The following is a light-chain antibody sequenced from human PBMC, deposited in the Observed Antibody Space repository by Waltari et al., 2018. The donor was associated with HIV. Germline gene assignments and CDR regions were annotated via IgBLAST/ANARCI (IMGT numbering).Light chain of an antibody. J-gene: IGLJ1*01. CDR3: CAYAAAHISYV. Sequence: QSALTQPPSVSGSPGQSVTISCPGTSSDVGDYNYVSWYQQHPGKAPKLIIFDVSQRPSGVPDRFSGSKSGSTASLTISGLQTEDEADYFCCAYAAAHISYVFGSGTKVAVL. CDR1: SSDVGDYNY. CDR2: DVS. V-gene: IGLV2-11*01.